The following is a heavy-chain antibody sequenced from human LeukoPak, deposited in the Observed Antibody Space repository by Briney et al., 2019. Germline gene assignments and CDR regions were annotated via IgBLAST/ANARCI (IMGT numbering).Heavy chain of an antibody. CDR1: GFTFSSYA. CDR3: AKGGTGYCSSTSCLYYFDY. CDR2: ITADST. V-gene: IGHV3-23*01. Sequence: GGSLRLSCAASGFTFSSYAMSWVRQAPGKGLDWVSTITADSTYYAVSVKGRFTISRDNSKNTLYLQMNSLRAEDTAVYFCAKGGTGYCSSTSCLYYFDYWGQGTLVTVSS. J-gene: IGHJ4*02. D-gene: IGHD2-2*01.